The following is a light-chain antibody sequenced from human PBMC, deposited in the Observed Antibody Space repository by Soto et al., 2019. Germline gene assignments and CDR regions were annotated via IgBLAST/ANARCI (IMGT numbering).Light chain of an antibody. CDR1: QTIVTY. J-gene: IGKJ1*01. CDR3: QQTSSNPRT. CDR2: AAS. V-gene: IGKV1-39*01. Sequence: DIQMTQYPSSLSASVGDRVTITCRASQTIVTYLNWYQQKPGNAPKLLIYAASNLQNGVPSRFSGCGSGTDFTLTISSLQPEDFATYFCQQTSSNPRTFGQGTKVDI.